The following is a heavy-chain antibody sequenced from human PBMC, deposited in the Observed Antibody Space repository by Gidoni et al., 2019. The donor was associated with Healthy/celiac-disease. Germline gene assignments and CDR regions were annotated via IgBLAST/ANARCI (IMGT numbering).Heavy chain of an antibody. D-gene: IGHD2-15*01. V-gene: IGHV3-30-3*01. Sequence: QVQLVESGGGVVQPGRSLRLSCAASGFTFSRYAMHWVRQAPGKGLEGVAVISYDGSNKYYADSVKGRFTISRDNSKNTLYLQMNSLRAEDTAVYYCARSADCSGGSCYSAEGYYYYYMDVWGKGTTVTVSS. CDR3: ARSADCSGGSCYSAEGYYYYYMDV. CDR1: GFTFSRYA. J-gene: IGHJ6*03. CDR2: ISYDGSNK.